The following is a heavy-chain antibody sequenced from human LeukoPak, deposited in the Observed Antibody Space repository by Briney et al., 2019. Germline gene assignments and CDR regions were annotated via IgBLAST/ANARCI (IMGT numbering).Heavy chain of an antibody. Sequence: PGGSLRLSCVASGLTFSTYSMNWVRQAPGKGLEWVSYISSSSNTIYYADSMKGRFTISRDNAKNSLYLQMNSLRAEDTAVYHCAKISDWNSPSLDPWGQGTLVTVSS. CDR3: AKISDWNSPSLDP. CDR1: GLTFSTYS. D-gene: IGHD1-7*01. V-gene: IGHV3-48*01. J-gene: IGHJ5*02. CDR2: ISSSSNTI.